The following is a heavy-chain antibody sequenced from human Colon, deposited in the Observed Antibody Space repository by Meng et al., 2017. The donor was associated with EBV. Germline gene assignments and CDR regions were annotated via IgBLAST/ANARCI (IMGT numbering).Heavy chain of an antibody. J-gene: IGHJ4*02. D-gene: IGHD5-12*01. CDR2: IYYSGST. CDR3: ARDRGGLGAFDY. Sequence: QFRGSGPGLLKPSQTPSLTCPVSGGSISSGDYYWSWIRQPPGKGLEWIGYIYYSGSTYYNPSLKSRVTISVDTSKNQFSLKLSSVTAADTAVYYCARDRGGLGAFDYWGQGTLVPSPQ. CDR1: GGSISSGDYY. V-gene: IGHV4-30-4*01.